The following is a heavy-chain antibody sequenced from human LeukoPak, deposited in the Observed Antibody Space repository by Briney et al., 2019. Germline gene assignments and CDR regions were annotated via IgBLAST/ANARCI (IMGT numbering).Heavy chain of an antibody. CDR3: ARTPIRRSRSYHPRYYFDY. CDR1: GYTFTSYD. D-gene: IGHD1-26*01. CDR2: MNPNSGNT. V-gene: IGHV1-8*01. Sequence: ASVKVSCKASGYTFTSYDINWVRQATGQGLEWMGWMNPNSGNTGYAQKFQGRVTMTRNTSISTAYMELSSLRSEDTAVYYCARTPIRRSRSYHPRYYFDYWGQGTLVTVSS. J-gene: IGHJ4*02.